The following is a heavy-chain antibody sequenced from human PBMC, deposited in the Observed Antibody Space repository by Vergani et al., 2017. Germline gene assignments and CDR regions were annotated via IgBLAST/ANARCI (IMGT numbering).Heavy chain of an antibody. CDR3: ARVSQYDILTGYN. J-gene: IGHJ4*02. V-gene: IGHV3-21*01. Sequence: EVQLVESGGGLVQPGGSLRLSCAASGFTFSSYSMNWVRQAPGKGLEWVSSISSSSSYIYYADSVKGRFTISRDNAKNSLYLQMNSLRAEDTAVYYCARVSQYDILTGYNWGQGTLVTVSS. CDR2: ISSSSSYI. D-gene: IGHD3-9*01. CDR1: GFTFSSYS.